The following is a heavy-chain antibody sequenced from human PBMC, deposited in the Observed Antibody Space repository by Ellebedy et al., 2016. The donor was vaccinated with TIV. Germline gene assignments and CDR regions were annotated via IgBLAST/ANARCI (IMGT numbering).Heavy chain of an antibody. Sequence: SETLSLXCTVSGDSISSYYWSWIRQPPGKGLEWIGYIYYSGSTNYNPSLKSRVTISVDTSKNQFSLKLSSVTAADTAVYYCARTGNGYFQHWGQGTLVTVSS. J-gene: IGHJ1*01. CDR2: IYYSGST. D-gene: IGHD4-23*01. V-gene: IGHV4-59*01. CDR3: ARTGNGYFQH. CDR1: GDSISSYY.